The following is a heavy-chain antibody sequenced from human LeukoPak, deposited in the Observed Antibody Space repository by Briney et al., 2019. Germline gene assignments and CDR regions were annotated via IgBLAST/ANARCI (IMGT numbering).Heavy chain of an antibody. CDR2: INAGNGNT. J-gene: IGHJ3*02. CDR1: GYTFTSYA. D-gene: IGHD5-24*01. Sequence: ASVKVSCKASGYTFTSYAMHWVRQAPGQRLEWMGWINAGNGNTKYSQKFQGRVTITRDTSASTAYMELSSLRSEDTAVYYCARDWIEMATIPTNDAFDIWGQGTMVTVSS. CDR3: ARDWIEMATIPTNDAFDI. V-gene: IGHV1-3*01.